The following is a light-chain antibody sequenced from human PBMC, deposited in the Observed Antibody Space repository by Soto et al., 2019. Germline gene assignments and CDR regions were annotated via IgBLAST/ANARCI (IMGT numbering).Light chain of an antibody. V-gene: IGLV1-40*01. CDR3: QSYDSSLGNV. CDR1: SSNIGAGYD. J-gene: IGLJ1*01. CDR2: GNS. Sequence: QSVLTQPPSVSGAPGQRVTISCTGSSSNIGAGYDVHWYQQLPGTVPKLLIYGNSNRPSGVPDRFSGSKSGTSASLAIAGLQAEDEADYYCQSYDSSLGNVFGTGTKVTVL.